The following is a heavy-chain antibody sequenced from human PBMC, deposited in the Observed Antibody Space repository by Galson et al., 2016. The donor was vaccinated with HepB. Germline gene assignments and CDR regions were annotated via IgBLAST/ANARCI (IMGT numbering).Heavy chain of an antibody. V-gene: IGHV1-8*01. J-gene: IGHJ4*02. CDR2: MNPISGNT. D-gene: IGHD3-22*01. Sequence: SVKVSCKASGYTFSSYDFNWVRQAAGQGLEWMGWMNPISGNTGYAQKFQGRVTMTTDTSTSTAYMELRSLRSDDTAVYYCARGLGGSYDSGPVDDWGQGSLVTVSS. CDR3: ARGLGGSYDSGPVDD. CDR1: GYTFSSYD.